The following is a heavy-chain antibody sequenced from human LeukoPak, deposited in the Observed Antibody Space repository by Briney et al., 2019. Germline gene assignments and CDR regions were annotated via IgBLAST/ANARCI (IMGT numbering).Heavy chain of an antibody. CDR2: IRYDGSNK. CDR1: GFTFSSYG. D-gene: IGHD2-2*01. J-gene: IGHJ4*02. CDR3: ATGPIVVVPAASDY. Sequence: GGSLRLSCAASGFTFSSYGMHWVRQAPGKGLEWVAFIRYDGSNKYYADSVKGRFTISRDNSKNTLYLQMNSLRAEDTAVYYCATGPIVVVPAASDYWGQGTLVTVSS. V-gene: IGHV3-30*02.